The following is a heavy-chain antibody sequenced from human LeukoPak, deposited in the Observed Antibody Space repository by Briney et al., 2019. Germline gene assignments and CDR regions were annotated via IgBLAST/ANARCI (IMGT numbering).Heavy chain of an antibody. CDR2: ISYDGSNK. Sequence: GGSLRLSCAASGFTFSSYAMHWVRQAPGKGLEWVAVISYDGSNKYYADSVKGRFTISRDNSKNTLYLQMNSLRAEDTAVYYCAKSGQLLLPTFGYWGQGTLVTVSS. V-gene: IGHV3-30*18. D-gene: IGHD2-15*01. CDR3: AKSGQLLLPTFGY. CDR1: GFTFSSYA. J-gene: IGHJ4*02.